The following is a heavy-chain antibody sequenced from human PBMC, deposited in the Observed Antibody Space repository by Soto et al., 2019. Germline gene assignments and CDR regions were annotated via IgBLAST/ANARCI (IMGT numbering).Heavy chain of an antibody. CDR2: IYYSGST. CDR1: GGSISSGDYY. D-gene: IGHD3-3*01. Sequence: QVQLQESGPGLVKPSQTLSLTCTVSGGSISSGDYYWSWIRQPPGKGLEWIGYIYYSGSTYYNPSLKSRVTISVDTSKNLFSLKLSSVTAADTAVYYCTRFLEWSKLHYFDYWGQGTLVTVSS. CDR3: TRFLEWSKLHYFDY. J-gene: IGHJ4*02. V-gene: IGHV4-30-4*01.